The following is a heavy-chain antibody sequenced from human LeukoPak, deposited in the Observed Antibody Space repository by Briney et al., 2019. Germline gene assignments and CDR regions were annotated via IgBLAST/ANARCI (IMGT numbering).Heavy chain of an antibody. V-gene: IGHV4-31*03. Sequence: SETLSLTCNVSGDSISSGGNYWGWIRQHRGKGLEWIGYIYYSGSTYHNPSLKSRVTISVDTSKNQVSLKLRSVTAADTAVYYCARGGGYQLLRTVSVFFDYWGQGTLVTVSS. D-gene: IGHD2-2*01. J-gene: IGHJ4*02. CDR3: ARGGGYQLLRTVSVFFDY. CDR2: IYYSGST. CDR1: GDSISSGGNY.